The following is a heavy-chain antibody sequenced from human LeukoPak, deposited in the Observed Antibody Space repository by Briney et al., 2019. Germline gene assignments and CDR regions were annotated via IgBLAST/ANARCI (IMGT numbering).Heavy chain of an antibody. CDR3: ARVGRVATMAYYYYGMDV. Sequence: SQTLSLTCTVSGGSISSGDYYWSWIRQPPGKGLEWIGYIYYSGSTYYNPSLKSRVTISVDTSKNQFSLKLSSVTAADTAVYYCARVGRVATMAYYYYGMDVWGQGTTVTVSS. V-gene: IGHV4-30-4*01. D-gene: IGHD5-12*01. J-gene: IGHJ6*02. CDR1: GGSISSGDYY. CDR2: IYYSGST.